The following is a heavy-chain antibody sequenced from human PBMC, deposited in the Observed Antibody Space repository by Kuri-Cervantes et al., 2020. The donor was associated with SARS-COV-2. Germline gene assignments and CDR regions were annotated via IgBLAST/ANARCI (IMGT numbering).Heavy chain of an antibody. CDR3: ARKRNNYDFWSGPIYYFDY. D-gene: IGHD3-3*01. Sequence: GGSLRLSCAASGFTFSNAWMSWVRQAPGKGLEWVGRIKSKTDGGTTDYAAPVKGRFTISRDDSKNTLYLQMNSLRAEDTAVYYCARKRNNYDFWSGPIYYFDYWGQGTLVTVSS. CDR2: IKSKTDGGTT. CDR1: GFTFSNAW. J-gene: IGHJ4*02. V-gene: IGHV3-15*01.